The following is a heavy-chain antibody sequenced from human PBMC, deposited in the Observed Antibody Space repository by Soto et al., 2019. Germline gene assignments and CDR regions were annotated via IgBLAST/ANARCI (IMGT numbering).Heavy chain of an antibody. CDR1: GFTFSSYS. CDR3: AKDSLGSGWTKNYFDY. J-gene: IGHJ4*02. V-gene: IGHV3-48*01. Sequence: PGGSLRLSCAASGFTFSSYSMNWVRQAPGKGLEWVSYISSSSSTIYYADSVKGRFTISRDNAKNSLYLQMNSLRAEDTAVYYCAKDSLGSGWTKNYFDYWGQGTLVTVSS. CDR2: ISSSSSTI. D-gene: IGHD6-19*01.